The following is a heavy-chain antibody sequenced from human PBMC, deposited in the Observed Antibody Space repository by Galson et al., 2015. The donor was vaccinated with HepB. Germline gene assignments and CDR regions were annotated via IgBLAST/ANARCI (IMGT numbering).Heavy chain of an antibody. J-gene: IGHJ4*02. Sequence: LRLSCAASGFIFSGYAMTWVRQAPGKGLEWVSSISGSGDTTYNADSLRGHFTISRDNSKNTLYLQMNSLRAEDTAVYYCARDYGAFDYWGQGTLVTVSS. V-gene: IGHV3-23*01. CDR3: ARDYGAFDY. CDR1: GFIFSGYA. D-gene: IGHD4-17*01. CDR2: ISGSGDTT.